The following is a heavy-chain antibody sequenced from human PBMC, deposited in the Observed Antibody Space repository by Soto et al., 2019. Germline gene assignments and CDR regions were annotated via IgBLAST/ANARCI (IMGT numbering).Heavy chain of an antibody. V-gene: IGHV3-21*06. J-gene: IGHJ3*01. CDR1: GVNFSNVN. Sequence: GGPLRLTVDGSGVNFSNVNMIGVRQAPGKGLECVSSVSGSSSYISYADSVKGRFTASRDNANNLVLLQMNGLGPEETAMYYYARDLRGHYGPWGQGTMVTVSS. CDR2: VSGSSSYI. CDR3: ARDLRGHYGP. D-gene: IGHD4-17*01.